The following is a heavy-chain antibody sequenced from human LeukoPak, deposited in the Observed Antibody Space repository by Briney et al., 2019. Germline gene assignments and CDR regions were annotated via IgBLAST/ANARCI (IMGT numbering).Heavy chain of an antibody. Sequence: GGSLRLSCAASGFTFDDYAMHWVRHAPGQGLEWVSVISWNSGSIGYADSVKGRFTIARDNAKNSLYLQMNSLRAEDTALYYCAKDIRGWFGELSDYWGQGTLVTVSS. CDR2: ISWNSGSI. CDR1: GFTFDDYA. D-gene: IGHD3-10*01. J-gene: IGHJ4*02. V-gene: IGHV3-9*01. CDR3: AKDIRGWFGELSDY.